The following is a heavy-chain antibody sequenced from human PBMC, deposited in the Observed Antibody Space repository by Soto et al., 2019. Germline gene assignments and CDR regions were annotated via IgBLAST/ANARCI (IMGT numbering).Heavy chain of an antibody. CDR1: GFSLSSTRMA. CDR2: IYWDDDN. Sequence: QITLKESGPTLVKPTQTLTLTCTFSGFSLSSTRMAVGWIRQPSGKALEWPALIYWDDDNRDSQFLKSTLTITQDTPKNPVVLTMAHMLPVDTARSYLAHIVRTSLGYSVSYLGPATLITVSS. D-gene: IGHD2-15*01. J-gene: IGHJ4*02. V-gene: IGHV2-5*02. CDR3: AHIVRTSLGYSVSY.